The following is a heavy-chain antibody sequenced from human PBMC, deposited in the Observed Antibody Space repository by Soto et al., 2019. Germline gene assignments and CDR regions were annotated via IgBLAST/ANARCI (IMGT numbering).Heavy chain of an antibody. Sequence: QLQLQESGPGLVKPSETLSLTCTVSGASISSSSYYWGWIRQPPGKGLQWIGTGTIYYSGSTYYNPSLKSRVTISVDTSKNQFSLKLSSVTAADTAVYYCASAHYVSGSYRPDYFDSWGQGSLVTVSS. CDR2: IYYSGST. J-gene: IGHJ4*02. CDR3: ASAHYVSGSYRPDYFDS. V-gene: IGHV4-39*01. D-gene: IGHD3-10*01. CDR1: GASISSSSYY.